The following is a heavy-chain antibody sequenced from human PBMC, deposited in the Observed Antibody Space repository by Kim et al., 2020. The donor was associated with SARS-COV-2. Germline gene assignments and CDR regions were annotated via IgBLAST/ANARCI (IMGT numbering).Heavy chain of an antibody. CDR2: ISHSGTT. J-gene: IGHJ6*03. Sequence: SQTLSLTCAIYGGSFRGHDCNWIRQPPGKGLEWIGEISHSGTTDHNPSLKTRVTISRDTSKTRVSLTPRSVTAAATAVYYCARGMSLLGSGTQHNHNYMD. CDR1: GGSFRGHD. D-gene: IGHD3-10*01. CDR3: ARGMSLLGSGTQHNHNYMD. V-gene: IGHV4-34*01.